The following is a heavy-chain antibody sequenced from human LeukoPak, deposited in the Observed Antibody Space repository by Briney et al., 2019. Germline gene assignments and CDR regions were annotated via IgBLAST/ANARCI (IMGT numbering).Heavy chain of an antibody. D-gene: IGHD1-26*01. V-gene: IGHV3-21*01. Sequence: GGSLRLSCAASGFTFSSYSMNWVRQAPGKGLEWVSSISSSSSYIYYADSVKGRFTISRDNSKNTLYLQMNSLRAEDTAVYYCAKWESENAFNFWGQGTMVTVSS. CDR2: ISSSSSYI. CDR3: AKWESENAFNF. J-gene: IGHJ3*01. CDR1: GFTFSSYS.